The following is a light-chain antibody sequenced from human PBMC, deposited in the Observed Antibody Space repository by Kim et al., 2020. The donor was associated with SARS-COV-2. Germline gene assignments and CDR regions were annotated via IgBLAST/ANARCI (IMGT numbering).Light chain of an antibody. Sequence: QAGLTQPPSVSNGLRQTATLTCTGNSNNVGNQGAAWLQQHQGHPPKLLSYRNNNRPSGISERLSASRSGNTASLTITGLQPEDEADYYCSAWDSSLSAQVIGVGSHLSVL. CDR2: RNN. V-gene: IGLV10-54*01. CDR3: SAWDSSLSAQV. J-gene: IGLJ7*01. CDR1: SNNVGNQG.